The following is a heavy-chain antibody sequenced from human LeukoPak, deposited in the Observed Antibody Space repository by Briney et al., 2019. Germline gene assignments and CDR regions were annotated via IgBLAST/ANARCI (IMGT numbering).Heavy chain of an antibody. CDR1: GYTFASYD. D-gene: IGHD2-15*01. CDR3: ARDRSGGNGMDV. V-gene: IGHV1-8*01. Sequence: ASVKVSCKASGYTFASYDINWVRQATGQGLEWMGWMNPNSGNTGYAQKFQGRVTMTRNTSISTAYMELSSLRSEDTAVYYCARDRSGGNGMDVWGRGTTVTVSS. J-gene: IGHJ6*02. CDR2: MNPNSGNT.